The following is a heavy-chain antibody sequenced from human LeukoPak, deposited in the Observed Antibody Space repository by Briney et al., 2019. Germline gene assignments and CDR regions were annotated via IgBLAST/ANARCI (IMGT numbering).Heavy chain of an antibody. CDR2: INPNSGGT. Sequence: ASVKVSCKASGYTFTGYYMHWVRQAPGQGLEWMGWINPNSGGTNYAQKFQGRVTMTRDTSISTAYMELSRLRSDDTAVYYCAREYYCSSTSCYSLGFSDAFDIWGQGTMVTVSS. J-gene: IGHJ3*02. D-gene: IGHD2-2*01. V-gene: IGHV1-2*02. CDR1: GYTFTGYY. CDR3: AREYYCSSTSCYSLGFSDAFDI.